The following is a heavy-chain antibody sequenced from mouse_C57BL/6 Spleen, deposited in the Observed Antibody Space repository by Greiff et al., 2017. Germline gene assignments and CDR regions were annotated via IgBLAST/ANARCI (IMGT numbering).Heavy chain of an antibody. CDR3: AREEDYDYDWNYFDY. CDR1: GYTFTSYW. Sequence: VQLQQPGAELVKPGASVKLSCKASGYTFTSYWMQWVKQRPGQGLEWIGEIDPSDSYTNYNQKFKGKATLTVDTSSSTAYMQLSSLTSEDSAVYYCAREEDYDYDWNYFDYWGQGTTLTVSS. V-gene: IGHV1-50*01. J-gene: IGHJ2*01. CDR2: IDPSDSYT. D-gene: IGHD2-4*01.